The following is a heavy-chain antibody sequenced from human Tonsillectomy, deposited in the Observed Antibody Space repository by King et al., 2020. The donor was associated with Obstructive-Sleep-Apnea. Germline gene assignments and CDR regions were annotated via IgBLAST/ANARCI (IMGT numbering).Heavy chain of an antibody. CDR2: IYYSGST. D-gene: IGHD3-9*01. CDR3: ARGHYDILTVYPGGLFDP. V-gene: IGHV4-59*01. Sequence: LQLQESGPGLVKPSETLSLTCTVSGGSISSYYWSWIRQPPGKGLEWIGYIYYSGSTNYNPSLKSRVTISVDTSKNQFSLKLSSVTAADTAVYYCARGHYDILTVYPGGLFDPWGQGPLSPASS. J-gene: IGHJ5*02. CDR1: GGSISSYY.